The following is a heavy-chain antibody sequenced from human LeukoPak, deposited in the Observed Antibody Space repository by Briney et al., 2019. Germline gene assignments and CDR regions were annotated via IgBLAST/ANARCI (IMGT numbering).Heavy chain of an antibody. CDR2: ISSSSNVI. D-gene: IGHD3-3*01. J-gene: IGHJ4*02. CDR1: GFTSNSYA. CDR3: ARGDPIYDFWSGGDY. V-gene: IGHV3-48*01. Sequence: GGSLRLSCAASGFTSNSYAFNWVRQAPGKGLEWVSYISSSSNVIYYTDSVKGRFTISRDNARNLLSLQMNSLGAEDTAVYYCARGDPIYDFWSGGDYWGQGSLVTVSS.